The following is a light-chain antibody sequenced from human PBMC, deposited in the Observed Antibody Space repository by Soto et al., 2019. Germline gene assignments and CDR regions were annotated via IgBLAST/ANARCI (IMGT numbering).Light chain of an antibody. CDR2: GVS. V-gene: IGLV2-14*01. CDR1: SSDVGGYNY. Sequence: QSVLTRPASVSGSPGQSIPISCTGTSSDVGGYNYVSWYQQHPGKVPKLMIYGVSNRPSGVSDRFSGSRSGNTASLTISGLQAEDEADYYCSSFTSTSSLVFGTGTKVTVL. CDR3: SSFTSTSSLV. J-gene: IGLJ1*01.